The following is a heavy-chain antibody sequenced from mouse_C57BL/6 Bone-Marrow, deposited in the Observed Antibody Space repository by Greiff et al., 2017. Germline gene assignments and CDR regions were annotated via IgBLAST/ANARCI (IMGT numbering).Heavy chain of an antibody. Sequence: EVKLMESGGGSVQPGGSMKLSCAASGFTFSDAWMDWVRQSPEKGLEWVAEIRNKANNHATYYAESVKGRFTISRDDSKSSVYLQMNSLRAEDTGIYYCTRGYDGYYVYYFDYWGQGTTLTVSS. V-gene: IGHV6-6*01. CDR3: TRGYDGYYVYYFDY. CDR1: GFTFSDAW. D-gene: IGHD2-3*01. CDR2: IRNKANNHAT. J-gene: IGHJ2*01.